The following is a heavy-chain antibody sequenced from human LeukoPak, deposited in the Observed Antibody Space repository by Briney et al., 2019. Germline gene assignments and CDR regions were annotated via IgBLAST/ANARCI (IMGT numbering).Heavy chain of an antibody. Sequence: SVKVSCKTSGGTFSSYAISWVRQAPGQGLEWMGGIIPIFGTANYAQKFQGRVTITADESTSTAYMELSSLRSEDTAVYYCARLRADCTNGVCYIIYYYGMDVWGQGTTVTVSS. CDR2: IIPIFGTA. CDR3: ARLRADCTNGVCYIIYYYGMDV. CDR1: GGTFSSYA. D-gene: IGHD2-8*01. V-gene: IGHV1-69*01. J-gene: IGHJ6*02.